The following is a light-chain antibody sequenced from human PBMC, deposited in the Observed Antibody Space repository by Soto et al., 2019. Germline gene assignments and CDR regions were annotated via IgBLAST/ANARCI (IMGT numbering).Light chain of an antibody. CDR3: LQDYNYPFT. V-gene: IGKV1-5*03. CDR1: QTISSW. Sequence: DIQMTQSPSTLAASVGDRATITCRASQTISSWLAWYQQKPGKAPKLLIYKASSLHTGVPSRFSGSGSGTDFTLTISSLQPEDSAAYYCLQDYNYPFTFGQGTKVDIK. J-gene: IGKJ2*01. CDR2: KAS.